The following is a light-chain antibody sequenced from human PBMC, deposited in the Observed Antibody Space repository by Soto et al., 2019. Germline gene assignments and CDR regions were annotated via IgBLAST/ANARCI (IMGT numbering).Light chain of an antibody. CDR2: ENY. V-gene: IGLV1-51*02. Sequence: QSVLTQPPSVSAAPGQKVTISCSGSSSNIGTNYVSWYQQLPGAAPKLFIYENYKRPSGIPDRFSGSKSGTSATLGITGLQAGDEANYYCGTWDSSLSAGEFGGGTKLTVL. CDR3: GTWDSSLSAGE. J-gene: IGLJ3*02. CDR1: SSNIGTNY.